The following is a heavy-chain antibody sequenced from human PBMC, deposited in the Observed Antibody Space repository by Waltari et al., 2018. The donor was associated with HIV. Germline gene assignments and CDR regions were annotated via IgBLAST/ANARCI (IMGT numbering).Heavy chain of an antibody. CDR3: ARGVALVRGVKIRGHMDV. CDR1: GYTFSAYA. CDR2: INNYDGQT. J-gene: IGHJ6*02. V-gene: IGHV1-18*01. Sequence: VQLVQSGAEVKRPGASVRVSCTSSGYTFSAYAINWVRQAPGQGLEWMGWINNYDGQTNFAEKFQGRFTMTTDTSKSTASMELRSLRSDDTAVYFCARGVALVRGVKIRGHMDVWGQGTTVTVSS. D-gene: IGHD3-10*01.